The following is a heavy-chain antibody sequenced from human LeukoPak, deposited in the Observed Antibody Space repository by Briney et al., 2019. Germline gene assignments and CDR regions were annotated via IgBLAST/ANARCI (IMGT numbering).Heavy chain of an antibody. D-gene: IGHD3-16*02. V-gene: IGHV1-2*02. CDR2: INPNSGGT. CDR3: ARDSSDGYDYVWGSYRYLFDY. CDR1: GYTFTGYY. Sequence: ASVKVSCKASGYTFTGYYMHWVRQAPGQGLEWMGWINPNSGGTNYAQKFQGRVTMTRDTSISTAYMELRSLRSDDTAVYYCARDSSDGYDYVWGSYRYLFDYWGQGTLVTVSS. J-gene: IGHJ4*02.